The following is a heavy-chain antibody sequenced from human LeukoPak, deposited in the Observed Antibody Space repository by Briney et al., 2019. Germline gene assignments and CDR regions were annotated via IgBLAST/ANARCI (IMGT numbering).Heavy chain of an antibody. CDR2: ISYDESNK. CDR3: TTEYYDILTYYYYGMDV. D-gene: IGHD3-9*01. J-gene: IGHJ6*02. CDR1: GFTFSSYT. V-gene: IGHV3-30-3*01. Sequence: GGSLRLSCAASGFTFSSYTMHWVRQAPGKGLEWVAVISYDESNKYYADSVKGRFTISRDNSKNTLYLQMNSLRAEDTAVYYCTTEYYDILTYYYYGMDVWGQGTTVTVSS.